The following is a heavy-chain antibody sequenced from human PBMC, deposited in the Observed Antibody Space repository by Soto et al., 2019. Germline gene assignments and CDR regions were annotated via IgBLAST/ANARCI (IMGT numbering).Heavy chain of an antibody. V-gene: IGHV3-23*01. CDR2: VSIGGST. CDR3: AKRRGAGGHFDY. J-gene: IGHJ4*02. D-gene: IGHD2-15*01. CDR1: GFTFSSYA. Sequence: DVQLLESGGGLVQPEGSLRLSCAASGFTFSSYAMSWVRQGPGKGLEWVAVVSIGGSTHYADSVRGRFTISRDNSKNTLSLQMNSLTAEDTGVYFCAKRRGAGGHFDYWAQGALVTVSS.